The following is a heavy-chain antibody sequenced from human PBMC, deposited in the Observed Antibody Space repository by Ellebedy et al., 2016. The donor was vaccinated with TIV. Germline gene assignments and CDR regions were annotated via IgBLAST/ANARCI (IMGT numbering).Heavy chain of an antibody. CDR1: GFTFSGHW. V-gene: IGHV3-7*01. J-gene: IGHJ4*02. Sequence: GGSLRLSXAASGFTFSGHWMIWVRQAPGKGLEWVANINEDGIKKYYVDSVKGRFTISRDNAKDSLYLQMNSLRVEDTALYYCARGSGGKWGQGTLVTVSS. D-gene: IGHD6-19*01. CDR3: ARGSGGK. CDR2: INEDGIKK.